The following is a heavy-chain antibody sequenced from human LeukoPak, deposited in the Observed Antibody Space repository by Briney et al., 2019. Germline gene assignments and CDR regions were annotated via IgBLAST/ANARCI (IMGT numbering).Heavy chain of an antibody. CDR1: GFTFSSYW. J-gene: IGHJ4*02. CDR2: INSDGSST. V-gene: IGHV3-74*01. Sequence: PGGSLRLSCAASGFTFSSYWMHWVRQAPGKGLVWVSRINSDGSSTSYADSVKGRFTISRDNSKNTLYLQMGIVRAEDMAVYYCARWGSTSCYDYWGQGTLVTVSS. CDR3: ARWGSTSCYDY. D-gene: IGHD2-2*01.